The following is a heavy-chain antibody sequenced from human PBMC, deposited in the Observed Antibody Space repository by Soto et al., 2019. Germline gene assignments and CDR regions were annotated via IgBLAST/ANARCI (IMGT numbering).Heavy chain of an antibody. J-gene: IGHJ4*02. CDR3: AAGGTSLVGATGYFDY. CDR2: INAGNGNT. CDR1: GYTFTSYA. D-gene: IGHD1-26*01. Sequence: ASVKVSCKASGYTFTSYAMHWVRQAPGQRLEWMGWINAGNGNTKYSQKFQGRVTITRDTSASTAYMELSSLRSEDTAVYYCAAGGTSLVGATGYFDYWGQGTLVTVSS. V-gene: IGHV1-3*01.